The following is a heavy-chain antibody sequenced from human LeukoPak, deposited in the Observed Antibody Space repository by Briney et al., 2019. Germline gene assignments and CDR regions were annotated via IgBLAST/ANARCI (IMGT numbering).Heavy chain of an antibody. CDR2: ISGSGGST. Sequence: PGGSLRLSCAASGFTFSSYAMSWVRQAPGKGLEWVSAISGSGGSTYYADSVKGRSTISRDNSKNTLYLQMNSLRAEDTAVYYCAKDHSGSGSYIFDWFDPWGQGTLVTVSS. D-gene: IGHD3-10*01. J-gene: IGHJ5*02. V-gene: IGHV3-23*01. CDR1: GFTFSSYA. CDR3: AKDHSGSGSYIFDWFDP.